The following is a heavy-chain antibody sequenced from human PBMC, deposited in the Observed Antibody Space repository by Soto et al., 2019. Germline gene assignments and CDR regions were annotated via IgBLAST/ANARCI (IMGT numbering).Heavy chain of an antibody. D-gene: IGHD4-17*01. J-gene: IGHJ4*02. CDR1: GGSISSSSYY. Sequence: QLQLQESGPGLVKPSEPLSLTCTVSGGSISSSSYYWGWIRQPPGKGLAWIGSIYYSGSTYYNPSLKRRVTISVDTSKNQVSLKLSSVTAADTAVYYCATRDYGGGYWGQGTLVTVSS. CDR2: IYYSGST. V-gene: IGHV4-39*01. CDR3: ATRDYGGGY.